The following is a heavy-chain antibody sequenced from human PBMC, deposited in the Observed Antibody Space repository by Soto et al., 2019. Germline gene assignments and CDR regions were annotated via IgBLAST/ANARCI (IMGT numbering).Heavy chain of an antibody. J-gene: IGHJ6*02. CDR3: AKDQVYHCYGMDV. CDR1: GFTFSSYG. V-gene: IGHV3-30*18. CDR2: ISYDGSNK. Sequence: QVQLVESGGGVVQPGRSLRLSCAASGFTFSSYGMHWVRQAPGKGLAWLAVISYDGSNKYYAESVKGRFTISRDNSKNTLYLQMNRLSAEDTAVYYCAKDQVYHCYGMDVWGQGTPVPV.